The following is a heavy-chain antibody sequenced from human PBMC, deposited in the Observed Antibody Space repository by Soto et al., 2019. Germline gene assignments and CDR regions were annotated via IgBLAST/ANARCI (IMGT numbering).Heavy chain of an antibody. CDR1: GFTFSSYA. CDR3: AKPSGLKDSSGYS. CDR2: ISGSGGST. V-gene: IGHV3-23*01. J-gene: IGHJ5*02. D-gene: IGHD3-22*01. Sequence: GGSLRLSCAASGFTFSSYAMSWVRQAPGKGLEWVSAISGSGGSTYCADSVKGRFTISRDNSRNTLYLQMNSLRAEDTAVYYCAKPSGLKDSSGYSWGQGTLVTVSS.